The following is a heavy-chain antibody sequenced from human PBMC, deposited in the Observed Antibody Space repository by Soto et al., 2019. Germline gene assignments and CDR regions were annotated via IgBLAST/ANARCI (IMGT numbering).Heavy chain of an antibody. Sequence: QVHLVESGGGVVQPGRSLRLSCAASGFSFSSSAMHWVRQAPGKGLEWVAVTSYNENEKYYADSVKGRFAISRDNSKKTLYLQMNSLRAEDTALYYCARGYYDFWCGSDWGQGTLVTVSS. CDR1: GFSFSSSA. CDR3: ARGYYDFWCGSD. V-gene: IGHV3-30*03. J-gene: IGHJ4*02. D-gene: IGHD3-3*01. CDR2: TSYNENEK.